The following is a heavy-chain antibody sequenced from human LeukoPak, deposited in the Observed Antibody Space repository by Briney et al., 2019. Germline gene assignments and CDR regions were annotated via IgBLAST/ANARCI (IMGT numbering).Heavy chain of an antibody. CDR2: ISSSSSYI. J-gene: IGHJ4*02. CDR3: ARHYGSGSYYPSY. D-gene: IGHD1-26*01. Sequence: GGSLRLSCAASGFTFSSYSMNWVRQAPGKGLEWVSSISSSSSYIYYADSVKGRFTISRDNAKNSLYLQMNSLRAEDTAVYYCARHYGSGSYYPSYWGQGTLVTVSS. V-gene: IGHV3-21*04. CDR1: GFTFSSYS.